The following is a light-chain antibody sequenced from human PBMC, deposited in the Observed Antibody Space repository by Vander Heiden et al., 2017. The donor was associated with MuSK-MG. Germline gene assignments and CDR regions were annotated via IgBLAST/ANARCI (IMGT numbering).Light chain of an antibody. Sequence: EIVMTQSPGTLSVSPGDRATLSCRASQSVSSNLAWYQQKPGQAPRLLIYAASTRATGIPARFSGSGSGTEFTLTISPLQSEDFAVYYCQQYNNWPPYTFGQGTKLEIK. CDR2: AAS. CDR1: QSVSSN. V-gene: IGKV3-15*01. J-gene: IGKJ2*01. CDR3: QQYNNWPPYT.